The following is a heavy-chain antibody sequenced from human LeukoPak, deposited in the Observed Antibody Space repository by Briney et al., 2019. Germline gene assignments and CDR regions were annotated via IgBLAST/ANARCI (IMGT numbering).Heavy chain of an antibody. Sequence: GGSLRLSCAASGFTFSSYWMSWVRQAPGKGLEWVANIKQDGSEKYYVDSVKGRFTISRDNAKNSLYLQMNSLRAEDTAVYYCAREGVPGYCSSTSCLPGYWGQGTLVTVSS. CDR3: AREGVPGYCSSTSCLPGY. CDR2: IKQDGSEK. D-gene: IGHD2-2*01. CDR1: GFTFSSYW. J-gene: IGHJ4*02. V-gene: IGHV3-7*01.